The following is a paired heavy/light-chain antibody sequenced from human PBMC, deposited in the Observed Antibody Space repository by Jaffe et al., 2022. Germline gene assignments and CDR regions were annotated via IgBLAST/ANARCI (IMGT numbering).Light chain of an antibody. CDR2: DVS. V-gene: IGLV2-14*03. J-gene: IGLJ3*02. Sequence: QSALTQPASVSRSPGQSITISCTGTSSDVGRYNFVSWYQQHPDKAPKLIIYDVSNRPSGVSDRFSGSKSGNTASLTISGLQAEDEADYYCCSYTSTSTWVFGGGTKVTVL. CDR1: SSDVGRYNF. CDR3: CSYTSTSTWV.
Heavy chain of an antibody. CDR1: GFTFSDHY. J-gene: IGHJ6*03. CDR2: ISSGGSNI. V-gene: IGHV3-11*01. Sequence: QVQLVESGGGLVKPGGSLILSCAASGFTFSDHYMTWIRQAPGKGLEWVSYISSGGSNIYYADSVKGRFIISRDNAQNSLYLQMNSLRAEDTAVYYCATIKSSGPYYFLYYMDVWGKGTTVTVSS. CDR3: ATIKSSGPYYFLYYMDV.